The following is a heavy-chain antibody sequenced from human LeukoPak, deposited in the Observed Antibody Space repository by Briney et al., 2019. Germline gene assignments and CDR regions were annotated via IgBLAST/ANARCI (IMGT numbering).Heavy chain of an antibody. D-gene: IGHD1-26*01. Sequence: GGSLRLSCAASGFTVSSNYMSWVRQAPGKGLEWVSVIYSGGSTYYADSVKGRFTISRDNSKNTLYLQMNSLRAEDTAVYYCAKDRSIGTYYTFDHWGQGTLVTVSS. V-gene: IGHV3-53*01. CDR1: GFTVSSNY. CDR2: IYSGGST. CDR3: AKDRSIGTYYTFDH. J-gene: IGHJ4*02.